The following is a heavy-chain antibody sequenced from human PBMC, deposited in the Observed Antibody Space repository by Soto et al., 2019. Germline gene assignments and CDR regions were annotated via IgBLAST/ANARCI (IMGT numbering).Heavy chain of an antibody. CDR2: ISNSGLT. CDR1: GASISTYY. CDR3: ARDYSNYFDY. J-gene: IGHJ4*02. Sequence: SETLSLTCTVSGASISTYYWSWIRQPPGKGPEWVGYISNSGLTKYNPSLKSRVTISVDTSKNHLSLNLSSVSAADTAAYFCARDYSNYFDYWGQGTQVTVSS. V-gene: IGHV4-59*01. D-gene: IGHD2-21*01.